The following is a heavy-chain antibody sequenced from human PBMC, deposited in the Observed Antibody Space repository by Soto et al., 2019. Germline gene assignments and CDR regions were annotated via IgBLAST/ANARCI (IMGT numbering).Heavy chain of an antibody. V-gene: IGHV4-4*02. Sequence: QVQLQESGPGLVKPSGTLSLTCAVSGDPISSHDWWRWVRQPPKKGLEWIAEIHHSAGTNYHPTLMRRATISVDNSKNQFSLNLQSVTSADTAGYYCISNGYYCVDQWGHGTAVTVSS. CDR3: ISNGYYCVDQ. CDR2: IHHSAGT. D-gene: IGHD3-22*01. J-gene: IGHJ4*01. CDR1: GDPISSHDW.